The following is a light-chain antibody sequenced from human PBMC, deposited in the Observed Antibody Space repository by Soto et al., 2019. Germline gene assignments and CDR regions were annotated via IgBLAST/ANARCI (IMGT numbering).Light chain of an antibody. V-gene: IGKV3-20*01. CDR2: GAS. CDR1: KSFSRSY. Sequence: EIVLTQSPDTLSLSPGERATLSCRASKSFSRSYLACYQQKPGQAPRLLIYGASSRATVIPYRFSGSGSGKAFTLTSSRLEPEGFDLYYCQEYGDSSRTFGQGTKVEIK. J-gene: IGKJ1*01. CDR3: QEYGDSSRT.